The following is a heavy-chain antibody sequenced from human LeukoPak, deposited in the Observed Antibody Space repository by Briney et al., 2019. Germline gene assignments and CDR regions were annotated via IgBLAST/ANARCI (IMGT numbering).Heavy chain of an antibody. D-gene: IGHD6-19*01. Sequence: GGSLRLSCAASGFTFSSYAMSWVRQAPGKGLEGVSSIDASGGSTYYADSVKGGFTISRDNSKNTFYLQMNSLRADDTAVYYCAKGSGSGWYGWFAPWGQGTLVTVSS. V-gene: IGHV3-23*01. CDR1: GFTFSSYA. CDR2: IDASGGST. CDR3: AKGSGSGWYGWFAP. J-gene: IGHJ5*02.